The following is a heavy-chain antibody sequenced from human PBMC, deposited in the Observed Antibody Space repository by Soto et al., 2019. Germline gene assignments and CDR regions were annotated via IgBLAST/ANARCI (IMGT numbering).Heavy chain of an antibody. V-gene: IGHV1-18*01. Sequence: ASVKVSCKGSGYTLTSYGISWGRQAPGQGLEWKGRISAYNGNNNYAPKLQGRSTMTKSTSTNTTYQEPGSPRSDGTALYYCAREEPNCSGGSCDEMGLDPWGQGTLVNVSS. CDR2: ISAYNGNN. CDR1: GYTLTSYG. CDR3: AREEPNCSGGSCDEMGLDP. D-gene: IGHD2-15*01. J-gene: IGHJ5*02.